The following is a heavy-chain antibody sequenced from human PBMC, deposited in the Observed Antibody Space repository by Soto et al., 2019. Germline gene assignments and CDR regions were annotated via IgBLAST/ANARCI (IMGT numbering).Heavy chain of an antibody. CDR3: ARGGPEVRGVINIPNWFDP. CDR2: INHSGST. J-gene: IGHJ5*02. V-gene: IGHV4-4*02. CDR1: GASVTSSNW. Sequence: SETLSLTCAVSGASVTSSNWWSWVRQPPGKGLEWSGEINHSGSTNYNPSLKSRVTISVDTSKNQFSLKLSSVTAADTAVYYWARGGPEVRGVINIPNWFDPWGQGTLVTVSS. D-gene: IGHD3-10*01.